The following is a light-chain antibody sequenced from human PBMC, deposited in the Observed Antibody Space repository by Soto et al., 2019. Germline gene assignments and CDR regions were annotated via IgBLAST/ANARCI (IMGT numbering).Light chain of an antibody. CDR2: GAS. V-gene: IGKV3-20*01. J-gene: IGKJ5*01. CDR1: QSVSSSY. Sequence: EIVLTQSPGTLSLSPGERATLSCQASQSVSSSYLAWYQQKPGQAPRLLIYGASSRATGIPDRFSGSGSGTDFTLTSSRLEAEDFAVYYCQQYGSSPLTFGQGTRLEIK. CDR3: QQYGSSPLT.